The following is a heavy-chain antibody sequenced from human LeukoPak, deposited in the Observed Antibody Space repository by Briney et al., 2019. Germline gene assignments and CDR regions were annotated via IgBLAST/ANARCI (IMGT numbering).Heavy chain of an antibody. CDR2: IYYSGST. D-gene: IGHD2-2*01. V-gene: IGHV4-39*07. CDR3: ARSTELTMFP. J-gene: IGHJ5*02. Sequence: PSETLSLTCTVSGGSISSSSYYWGWIRQPPGKGLEWIGSIYYSGSTYYNPSLKSRVTISVDTSKNQFSLQLSSVTAADTAVYYCARSTELTMFPWGQGTLVTVSS. CDR1: GGSISSSSYY.